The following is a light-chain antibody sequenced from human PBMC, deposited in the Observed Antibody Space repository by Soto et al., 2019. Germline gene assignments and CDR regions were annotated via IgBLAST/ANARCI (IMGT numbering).Light chain of an antibody. V-gene: IGKV1-5*01. CDR2: DAS. CDR3: QQYNNFWT. J-gene: IGKJ1*01. Sequence: DIQMIQSPSTLSASVGDRVTITCRASQSISSWLAWYQQKPGKAPRLLIYDASYLERGVPSRFSGSGSGTEFTLTISDLQRDDLATYYCQQYNNFWTFGPGTKVEI. CDR1: QSISSW.